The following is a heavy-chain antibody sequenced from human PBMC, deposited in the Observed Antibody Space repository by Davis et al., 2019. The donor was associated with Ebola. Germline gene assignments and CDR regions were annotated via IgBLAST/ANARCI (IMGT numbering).Heavy chain of an antibody. V-gene: IGHV4-59*01. CDR3: ARGNYGDYIVLYYYNMDV. CDR2: IHYLGNT. Sequence: SEPLSLTCTVSGGSITTSFWSWIRQPPGKGLEWIGNIHYLGNTNYNPSLKSRVTMSVDTSKNQFSLKLSSVTAADTAVYYCARGNYGDYIVLYYYNMDVWGQGTTVTVSS. D-gene: IGHD4-17*01. CDR1: GGSITTSF. J-gene: IGHJ6*02.